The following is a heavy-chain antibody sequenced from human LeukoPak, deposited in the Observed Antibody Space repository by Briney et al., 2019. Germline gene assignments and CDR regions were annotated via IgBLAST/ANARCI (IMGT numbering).Heavy chain of an antibody. Sequence: SETLSLTCTVSGGSISSNSYYWGWIRQPPGKGLEWIGSIYYSGSTYYNPSLKSRVTISVDTSKNQFSLKLRSVTAADTAAYSCARNRYYYGSGNYGVPNWFDPWGQGTLVTVSS. CDR2: IYYSGST. CDR3: ARNRYYYGSGNYGVPNWFDP. CDR1: GGSISSNSYY. V-gene: IGHV4-39*01. D-gene: IGHD3-10*01. J-gene: IGHJ5*02.